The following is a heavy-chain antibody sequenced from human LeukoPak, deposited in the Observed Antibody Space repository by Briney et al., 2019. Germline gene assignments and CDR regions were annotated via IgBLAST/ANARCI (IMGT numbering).Heavy chain of an antibody. CDR1: GFTFSSYS. Sequence: GGSLRLSCAASGFTFSSYSMNWVCQAPGKGLEWVSSISSSSSYIYYADSVKGRFTISRDNAKNSLYLQMNSLRAEDTAVYYCARDISSGWPLDYWGQGTLVTVSS. V-gene: IGHV3-21*01. D-gene: IGHD6-19*01. CDR2: ISSSSSYI. CDR3: ARDISSGWPLDY. J-gene: IGHJ4*02.